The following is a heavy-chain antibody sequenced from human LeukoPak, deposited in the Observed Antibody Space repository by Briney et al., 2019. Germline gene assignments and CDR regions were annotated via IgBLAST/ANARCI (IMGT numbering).Heavy chain of an antibody. CDR1: GFTFSSYS. J-gene: IGHJ3*02. CDR2: ISSSSSYM. V-gene: IGHV3-21*01. D-gene: IGHD2-15*01. Sequence: GGSLRLSCAASGFTFSSYSMNWVRQAPGKGLEWVSSISSSSSYMYYADSVKGRFTISRDNAKNSLYLQMNSLRAEDTAVYYCARPLNRYCSGGSCYSETLLFPESSPPDAFDIWGRGTMVTVSS. CDR3: ARPLNRYCSGGSCYSETLLFPESSPPDAFDI.